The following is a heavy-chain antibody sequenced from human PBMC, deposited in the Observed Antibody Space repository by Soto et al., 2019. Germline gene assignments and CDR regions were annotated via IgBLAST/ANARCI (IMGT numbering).Heavy chain of an antibody. CDR2: IGGGGSPT. CDR1: GFTFSNYA. D-gene: IGHD3-10*01. CDR3: AKRGTYSGDDY. V-gene: IGHV3-23*01. J-gene: IGHJ4*02. Sequence: EVQLLQSGGGVVQPGGSLRLSCAASGFTFSNYAMRWIRQAPGQGLEWVSAIGGGGSPTYYADSVKGRFTVSRYNCKNTVYLHMNNLRAEDTAVYYGAKRGTYSGDDYWGQGTLVTVSS.